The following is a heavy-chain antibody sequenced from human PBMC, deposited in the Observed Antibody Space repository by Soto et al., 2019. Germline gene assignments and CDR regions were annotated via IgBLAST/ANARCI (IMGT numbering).Heavy chain of an antibody. V-gene: IGHV4-4*07. CDR2: IYATGTT. J-gene: IGHJ4*02. D-gene: IGHD1-7*01. CDR3: ASRDPGTSVDY. CDR1: GASISGYY. Sequence: LSLTCTVSGASISGYYWSWIRKSAGKGLEWIGRIYATGTTDYNPSLKSRVMMSVDTSKKQFSLRLRSVTAADTAVYYCASRDPGTSVDYWSQGTLVTVSS.